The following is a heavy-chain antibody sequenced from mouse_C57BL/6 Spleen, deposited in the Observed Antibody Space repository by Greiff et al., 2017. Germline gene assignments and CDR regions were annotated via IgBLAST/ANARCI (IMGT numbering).Heavy chain of an antibody. V-gene: IGHV1-64*01. CDR3: AFLTYYYGSSY. Sequence: VQLQQPGAELVKPGASVKLSCKASGYTFTSYWMHWVKQRPGQGLEWIGMIHPNSGSTNYNEKFKSKATLTVDKSSSTAYMQLSSLTSEDSAVYYCAFLTYYYGSSYWGQGTTLTVSS. J-gene: IGHJ2*01. CDR2: IHPNSGST. D-gene: IGHD1-1*01. CDR1: GYTFTSYW.